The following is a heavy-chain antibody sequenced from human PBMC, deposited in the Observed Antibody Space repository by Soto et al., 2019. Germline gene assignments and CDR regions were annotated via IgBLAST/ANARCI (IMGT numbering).Heavy chain of an antibody. D-gene: IGHD4-17*01. V-gene: IGHV4-31*03. CDR1: GGSISSGGYY. J-gene: IGHJ2*01. CDR3: ARDPVGYGDRYFDL. Sequence: QVQLQESGPGLVKPSQTLSLTCTVSGGSISSGGYYWSWIRQHPGKGLEWIGYIYYSGSTNYNPSLKSRVTISVDTSKNQFSLKLSSVTAADTAVYYCARDPVGYGDRYFDLWGRGTLVTVSS. CDR2: IYYSGST.